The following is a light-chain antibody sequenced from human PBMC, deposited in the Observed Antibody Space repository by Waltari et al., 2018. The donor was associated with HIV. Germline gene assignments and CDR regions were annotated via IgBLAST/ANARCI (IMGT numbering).Light chain of an antibody. Sequence: DIVMTQSPDSLAVSLGVRATINCKFSQSVMYDSSNKNYLAWYQQKPGQPPKLLIYWASAREYGGPDRFSGSGSGTDFTLTNSSLQAEDVAVYYCQQYNITPKTFGQGTKVEIK. J-gene: IGKJ1*01. V-gene: IGKV4-1*01. CDR2: WAS. CDR1: QSVMYDSSNKNY. CDR3: QQYNITPKT.